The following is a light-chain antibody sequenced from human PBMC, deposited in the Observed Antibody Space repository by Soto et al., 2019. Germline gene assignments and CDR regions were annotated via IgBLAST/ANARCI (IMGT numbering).Light chain of an antibody. CDR1: SSDVGGYNY. CDR3: NSYTGSGIV. V-gene: IGLV2-14*01. Sequence: QSVLTQPASVSGSPGQSITISCTGTSSDVGGYNYVSWYQRHPGKAPKLMIYEVSNRPSGVSYRFSGSKSGNTASLTISGLQAEDEADYYCNSYTGSGIVFGTGTKVTVL. CDR2: EVS. J-gene: IGLJ1*01.